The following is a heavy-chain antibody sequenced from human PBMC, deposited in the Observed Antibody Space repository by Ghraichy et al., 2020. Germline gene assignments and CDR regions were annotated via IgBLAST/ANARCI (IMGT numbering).Heavy chain of an antibody. Sequence: ASVKVSCKTSGYNFTSHGISWVRQAPGQGLEWMGWISAYNGNTNYAQKLQGRVTMTTDTSTSTAYMELRSLRSDDTAVYYCARDQVDDFWSAGDGEAVDPWGQGTLVTVSS. CDR1: GYNFTSHG. V-gene: IGHV1-18*04. CDR3: ARDQVDDFWSAGDGEAVDP. CDR2: ISAYNGNT. J-gene: IGHJ5*02. D-gene: IGHD3-3*01.